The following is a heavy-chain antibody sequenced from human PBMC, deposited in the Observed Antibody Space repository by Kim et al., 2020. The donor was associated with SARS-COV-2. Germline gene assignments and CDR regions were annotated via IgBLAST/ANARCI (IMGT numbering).Heavy chain of an antibody. D-gene: IGHD2-15*01. CDR1: GGSMSNYY. CDR2: IFYTGRT. J-gene: IGHJ6*02. CDR3: ARDPGTWPGYSHYYYVVDV. V-gene: IGHV4-59*12. Sequence: SETLSLTCTVSGGSMSNYYWSWIRQTPGKGLEWIGYIFYTGRTNYNPSLKSRLTISLDTSKNQFSLKMNSMTAADTAVYYCARDPGTWPGYSHYYYVVDVWGQGTTVTVSS.